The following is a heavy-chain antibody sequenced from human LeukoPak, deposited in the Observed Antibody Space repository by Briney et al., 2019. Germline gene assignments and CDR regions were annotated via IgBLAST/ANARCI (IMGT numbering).Heavy chain of an antibody. CDR1: GFTFNNAW. CDR3: TTDARYFFDY. V-gene: IGHV3-15*05. J-gene: IGHJ4*02. Sequence: GGALRLSCAASGFTFNNAWINWVRQAPGKGLEWVGRIKSKTDGETTYYAAPVQDRFTISRDDSRNTVDLQMDSLNSEDTAVYYCTTDARYFFDYWGQGTLVTVSS. CDR2: IKSKTDGETT.